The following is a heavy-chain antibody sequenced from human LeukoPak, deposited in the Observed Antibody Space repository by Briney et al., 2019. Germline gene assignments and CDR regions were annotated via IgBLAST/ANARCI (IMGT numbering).Heavy chain of an antibody. Sequence: SETLSLTCTVSGGSISSYYWSWIRQPAGKGLEWIGRIYTSGSTNYNPSLKSRVTMSVDTSKNQFSLKLSSVAASDAAAYSSAEIAWAHCAFDFWGQGTMVPVSS. CDR1: GGSISSYY. CDR3: AEIAWAHCAFDF. J-gene: IGHJ3*01. CDR2: IYTSGST. V-gene: IGHV4-4*07. D-gene: IGHD1-26*01.